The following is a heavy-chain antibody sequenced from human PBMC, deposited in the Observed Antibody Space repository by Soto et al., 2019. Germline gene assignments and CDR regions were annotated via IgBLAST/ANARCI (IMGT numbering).Heavy chain of an antibody. CDR2: IYYSGST. CDR3: ARDRGLSLCSGGSCYLNWVDP. V-gene: IGHV4-31*03. Sequence: TLSLTCTVSGGSISSGGYYWSWIRQHPGKGLEWIGYIYYSGSTYYNPSLKSRVTISVDTSKNQFSLKLSSVTAADTAVYYCARDRGLSLCSGGSCYLNWVDPWGQGTLVTV. J-gene: IGHJ5*02. D-gene: IGHD2-15*01. CDR1: GGSISSGGYY.